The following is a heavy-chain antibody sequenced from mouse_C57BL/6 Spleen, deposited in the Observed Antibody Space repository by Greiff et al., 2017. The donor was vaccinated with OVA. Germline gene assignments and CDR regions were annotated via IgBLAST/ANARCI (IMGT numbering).Heavy chain of an antibody. D-gene: IGHD1-1*01. V-gene: IGHV3-6*01. J-gene: IGHJ2*01. CDR1: GYSITSGYY. CDR3: ARDYYGSSYNDY. Sequence: DVQLQESGPGLVKPSKSLSLTCSVTGYSITSGYYWNWIRQFPGNKLEWMGYISYDGSNNYNPSLKNRISITRDTSKNQFFLKLNSVTTEDTATYYCARDYYGSSYNDYWGQGTTLTVSS. CDR2: ISYDGSN.